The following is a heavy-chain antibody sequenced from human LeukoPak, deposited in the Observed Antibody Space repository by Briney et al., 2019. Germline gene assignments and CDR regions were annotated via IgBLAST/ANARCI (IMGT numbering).Heavy chain of an antibody. V-gene: IGHV3-73*01. CDR2: IRSKANSYAT. CDR3: TRQISGYYYRDLVNAFDI. Sequence: GRSLKLSCAASGFTFSGSAMHWVRQASGKGLEWVGRIRSKANSYATAYAASVKGRFTISRDDSKNTAYLQMNSLKTEDTAVYYCTRQISGYYYRDLVNAFDIWGQGTMVTVSS. CDR1: GFTFSGSA. J-gene: IGHJ3*02. D-gene: IGHD3-22*01.